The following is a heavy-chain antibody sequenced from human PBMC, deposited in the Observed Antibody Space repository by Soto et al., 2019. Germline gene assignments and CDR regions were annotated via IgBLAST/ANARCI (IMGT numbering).Heavy chain of an antibody. CDR2: ISSSSSYI. D-gene: IGHD2-21*01. V-gene: IGHV3-21*01. CDR3: ATLPAGIPTWFDP. J-gene: IGHJ5*02. CDR1: GFTFSSYS. Sequence: PGGSLRLSCAASGFTFSSYSMNWVRQAPGKGLEWVSSISSSSSYIYYADSVKGRFTISRDNAKNSLYLPMNSLRAEDTAVYYCATLPAGIPTWFDPWGQGTLVTVSS.